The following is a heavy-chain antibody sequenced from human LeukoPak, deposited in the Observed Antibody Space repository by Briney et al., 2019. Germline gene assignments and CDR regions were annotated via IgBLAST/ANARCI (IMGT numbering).Heavy chain of an antibody. Sequence: GGTLRLSCAASGFTFSSYDMSWVRQAPGKGLEWVSYISSRSNSIYYADSVKGRFTISRDNAKNSLYLQMNSLRAEDTAVYYCARDQYYDFWSGHRTFDYWGQGTLVIVSS. CDR1: GFTFSSYD. V-gene: IGHV3-48*04. J-gene: IGHJ4*02. CDR3: ARDQYYDFWSGHRTFDY. CDR2: ISSRSNSI. D-gene: IGHD3-3*01.